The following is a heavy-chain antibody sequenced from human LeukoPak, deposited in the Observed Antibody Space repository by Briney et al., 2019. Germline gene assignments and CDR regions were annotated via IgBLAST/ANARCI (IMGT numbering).Heavy chain of an antibody. CDR2: ISGYNGNT. CDR1: DYTFSSYG. J-gene: IGHJ3*02. CDR3: ARGRYYDSGGYDEAFDI. D-gene: IGHD3-22*01. V-gene: IGHV1-18*01. Sequence: ASVKVSCKASDYTFSSYGISWVRQAPGQGLEWMGWISGYNGNTKYAQNLQGRVTMTTDTSTTTAYMELRGLRSDDTAVYYCARGRYYDSGGYDEAFDIWGQGTAVTVSS.